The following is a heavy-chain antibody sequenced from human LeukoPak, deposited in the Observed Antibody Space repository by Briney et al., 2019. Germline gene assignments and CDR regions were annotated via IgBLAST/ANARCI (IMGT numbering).Heavy chain of an antibody. J-gene: IGHJ5*02. V-gene: IGHV4-59*08. Sequence: SETLSLTCTVSDGSISTYFWNWIRQPPGRGLEWIGHVFYDGSTNLNPSLKSRVTISVDTSKNQFSLKLRSVTAADTAVYYCARRPRAEPDTSPDNWSDPWGQGTLVTVSS. D-gene: IGHD1-14*01. CDR2: VFYDGST. CDR1: DGSISTYF. CDR3: ARRPRAEPDTSPDNWSDP.